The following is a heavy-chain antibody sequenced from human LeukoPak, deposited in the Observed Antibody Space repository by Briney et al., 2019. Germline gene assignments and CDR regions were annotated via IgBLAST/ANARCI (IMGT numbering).Heavy chain of an antibody. CDR2: VSTYNGNT. D-gene: IGHD1-26*01. CDR3: ARQSTGSYYSPIDY. Sequence: GVSVKVSCKASGYTFTSYGISWVRQAPGRGLEWMGWVSTYNGNTKYAQNLQGRVTTTTDTSTSTAYMELRSLRSDDTAMYYCARQSTGSYYSPIDYWGQGTLVTVSS. CDR1: GYTFTSYG. V-gene: IGHV1-18*01. J-gene: IGHJ4*02.